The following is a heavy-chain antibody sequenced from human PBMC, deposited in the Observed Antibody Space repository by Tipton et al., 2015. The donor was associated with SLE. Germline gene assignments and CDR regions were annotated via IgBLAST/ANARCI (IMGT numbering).Heavy chain of an antibody. Sequence: SLRLSCAASGFTVSSNYMSWVRQAPGKGLEWVAVISYAGSNKDYADSVQGRFTISRDNAKNTLYVQMNSLRAEDTAVYYCARARARSYQDYWGQGTLVTVSS. CDR1: GFTVSSNY. CDR2: ISYAGSNK. J-gene: IGHJ4*02. V-gene: IGHV3-30*03. D-gene: IGHD1-26*01. CDR3: ARARARSYQDY.